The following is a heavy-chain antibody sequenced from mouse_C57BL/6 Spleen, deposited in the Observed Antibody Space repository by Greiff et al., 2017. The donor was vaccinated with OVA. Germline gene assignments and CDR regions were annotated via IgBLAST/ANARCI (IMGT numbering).Heavy chain of an antibody. V-gene: IGHV1-26*01. D-gene: IGHD3-2*02. CDR2: INPNNGGT. Sequence: EVQLQQSGPELVKPGASVKISCKASGYTFTDYYMNWVKQSNGKSLEWIGDINPNNGGTSYNQKFKGKATLTVDKSSSTAYMELRSLTSEDSAVYYCALRQLRLRSAFAYWGQGTLVTVSA. J-gene: IGHJ3*01. CDR1: GYTFTDYY. CDR3: ALRQLRLRSAFAY.